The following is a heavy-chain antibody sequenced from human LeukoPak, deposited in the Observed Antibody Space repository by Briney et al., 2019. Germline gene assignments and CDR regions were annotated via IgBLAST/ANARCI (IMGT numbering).Heavy chain of an antibody. J-gene: IGHJ6*02. CDR2: IDPSDSYT. CDR3: ARQDAGRPYYYYGMDV. D-gene: IGHD1-14*01. Sequence: GESLKISCKGSGYSFTSYWISWVRQVPGKGLEWMGRIDPSDSYTNYSPSFQGHVTISADKSISTAYLQWSSLKASDTAMYYCARQDAGRPYYYYGMDVWGQGTTVTVSS. CDR1: GYSFTSYW. V-gene: IGHV5-10-1*01.